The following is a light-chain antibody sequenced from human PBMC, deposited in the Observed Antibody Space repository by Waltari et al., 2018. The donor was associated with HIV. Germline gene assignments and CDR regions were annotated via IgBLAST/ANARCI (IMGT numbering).Light chain of an antibody. CDR2: DVT. Sequence: HSALTQPRSVSGSPGTSVTPPCTGTSSHGGGSNVVSWYQRHTGKAPKLMIYDVTKRPSGVPNRFSGSKSGNTASLTISGLQAEDEADYYCYSYVGIYNVRFGGGTRLTVL. CDR3: YSYVGIYNVR. CDR1: SSHGGGSNV. J-gene: IGLJ2*01. V-gene: IGLV2-11*01.